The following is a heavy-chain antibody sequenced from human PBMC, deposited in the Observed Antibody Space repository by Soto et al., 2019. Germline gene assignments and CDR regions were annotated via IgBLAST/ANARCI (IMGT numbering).Heavy chain of an antibody. Sequence: SETLSLTCAVSGGSISSGGYSWSWIRQPPGKGLEWIGYIYHSGSTYYNPSLKSRVTISVDRSKNQFSLKLSSVTAADTAVYYCARWGGGSGSYWFDYWGQGTLVTVSS. J-gene: IGHJ4*02. CDR2: IYHSGST. D-gene: IGHD3-10*01. V-gene: IGHV4-30-2*01. CDR3: ARWGGGSGSYWFDY. CDR1: GGSISSGGYS.